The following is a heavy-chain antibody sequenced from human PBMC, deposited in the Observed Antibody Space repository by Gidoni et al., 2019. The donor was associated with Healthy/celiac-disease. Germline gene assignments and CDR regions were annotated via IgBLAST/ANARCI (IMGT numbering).Heavy chain of an antibody. CDR1: GFTFDDYA. Sequence: EVQLVESGGGLVQPGRSLRLSCAASGFTFDDYAMHWVRQAPGKGLEWVSGISWNSGSIGYADSVKGRFTISRDNAKNSLYLQMHSLRAEDTALYYCAKAGYSSSWYAAWFDPWGQGTLVTVSS. CDR3: AKAGYSSSWYAAWFDP. D-gene: IGHD6-13*01. J-gene: IGHJ5*02. CDR2: ISWNSGSI. V-gene: IGHV3-9*01.